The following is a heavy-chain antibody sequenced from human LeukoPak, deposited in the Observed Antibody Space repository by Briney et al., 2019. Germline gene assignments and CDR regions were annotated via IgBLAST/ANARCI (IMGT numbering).Heavy chain of an antibody. CDR2: IYTSGST. D-gene: IGHD6-19*01. CDR3: ARWDDSAWAFGN. CDR1: GGSISSFY. Sequence: SETLSLTCTVSGGSISSFYWSWIRQPAGKGLEWIGRIYTSGSTDYNPSLKSRVTMSVDTSKNQFSLKLSSVTAADTAVYYCARWDDSAWAFGNWGPGTLVTVSS. V-gene: IGHV4-4*07. J-gene: IGHJ4*02.